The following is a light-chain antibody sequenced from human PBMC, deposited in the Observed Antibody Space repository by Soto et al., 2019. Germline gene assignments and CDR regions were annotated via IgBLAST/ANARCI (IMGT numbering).Light chain of an antibody. CDR3: SSYTSSSTLEGV. CDR1: SSDVGGYNY. V-gene: IGLV2-14*01. CDR2: DVS. Sequence: VLTQPASVSGSPGQSITLSCTGTSSDVGGYNYVSWYQQHPGKAPKLMIYDVSNRPSGVSNRFSGSKSGNTASLTISGLQAEDEADYYCSSYTSSSTLEGVFGTGTKVTVL. J-gene: IGLJ1*01.